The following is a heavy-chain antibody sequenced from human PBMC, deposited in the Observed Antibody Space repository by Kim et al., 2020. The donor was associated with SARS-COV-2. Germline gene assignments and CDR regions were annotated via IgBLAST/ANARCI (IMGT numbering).Heavy chain of an antibody. CDR3: TRREVRSYVGICY. J-gene: IGHJ4*02. D-gene: IGHD2-2*01. V-gene: IGHV3-49*03. CDR2: IRSKAYGGTT. Sequence: GGSLRLSCTASGFTFGDYAMSWFRQAPGKGLEWVGFIRSKAYGGTTEYAASVKGRFTISRDDSKSIAYLQMNSLKTEDTAVYYCTRREVRSYVGICYWGQGTLVTVSS. CDR1: GFTFGDYA.